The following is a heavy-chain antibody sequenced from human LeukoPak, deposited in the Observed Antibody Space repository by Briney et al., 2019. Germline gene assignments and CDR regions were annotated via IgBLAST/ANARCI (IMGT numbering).Heavy chain of an antibody. CDR2: ISYDGSNK. V-gene: IGHV3-30*03. J-gene: IGHJ4*02. Sequence: GGSLRLSCAASGFTFSSYGMHWVRQAPGKGLEWVAVISYDGSNKYYADSVKGRFTISRDNSKNTLDLQMNSLRAEDTAVYYCARDRSYDFWSGYSTPDYWGQGTLVTVSS. D-gene: IGHD3-3*01. CDR1: GFTFSSYG. CDR3: ARDRSYDFWSGYSTPDY.